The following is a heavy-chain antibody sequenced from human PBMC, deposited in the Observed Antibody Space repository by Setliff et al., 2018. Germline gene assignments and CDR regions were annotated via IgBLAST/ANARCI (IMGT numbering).Heavy chain of an antibody. CDR3: AKITGMVGATTYYFDY. V-gene: IGHV4-39*01. J-gene: IGHJ4*02. Sequence: PSETLSLTCTVPGGSISSSGYYWSWIRQPPGKGLEWIGNIYYSGRTYYNPSLKSRVTISVDTSKNQFSLKLTSVTAADTAVYYCAKITGMVGATTYYFDYWGQGTLVTVSS. CDR2: IYYSGRT. CDR1: GGSISSSGYY. D-gene: IGHD1-26*01.